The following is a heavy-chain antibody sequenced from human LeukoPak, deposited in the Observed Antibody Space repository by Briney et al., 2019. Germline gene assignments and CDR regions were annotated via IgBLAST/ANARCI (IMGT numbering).Heavy chain of an antibody. CDR2: IYPGDSDT. D-gene: IGHD2-15*01. CDR3: ARSPYCSGGSCFFDY. V-gene: IGHV5-51*03. CDR1: GYSFTSYW. J-gene: IGHJ4*02. Sequence: KPGESLKISCKGSGYSFTSYWIGWVRQMPGKGLEWMGIIYPGDSDTRYSPSFQGQVTISADKSISTAYLQWSSLKASDTAMYYCARSPYCSGGSCFFDYRGQGTLVTVSS.